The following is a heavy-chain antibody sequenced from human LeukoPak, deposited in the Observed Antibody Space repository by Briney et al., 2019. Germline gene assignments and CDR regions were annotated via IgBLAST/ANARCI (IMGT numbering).Heavy chain of an antibody. Sequence: PGGSLRLSCEASGFNFTDSWMNWVRQAPGKGLEWVANIKQDGSEKYYVDSVKGRFTISRDNAKNSLYLQMNSLRAEDTAVYYCARRRYSGSSQHFDYWGQGTLVTVSS. D-gene: IGHD1-26*01. V-gene: IGHV3-7*01. CDR3: ARRRYSGSSQHFDY. J-gene: IGHJ4*02. CDR2: IKQDGSEK. CDR1: GFNFTDSW.